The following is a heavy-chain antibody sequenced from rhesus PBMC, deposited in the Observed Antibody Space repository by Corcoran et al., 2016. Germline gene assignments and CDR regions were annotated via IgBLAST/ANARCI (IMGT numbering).Heavy chain of an antibody. Sequence: EVQLVQSGAEVKKPGASVKISCKASGYTFTDYYLHWVRQAPGKGLEWMGRVDPEDGEAIHAHKFQDRVTITADTSTDTAYMELSSLRSEDTAVYYCAREYPVTTRFEFWGQGALVTVSS. CDR1: GYTFTDYY. D-gene: IGHD4-23*01. V-gene: IGHV1-111*02. CDR2: VDPEDGEA. J-gene: IGHJ1*01. CDR3: AREYPVTTRFEF.